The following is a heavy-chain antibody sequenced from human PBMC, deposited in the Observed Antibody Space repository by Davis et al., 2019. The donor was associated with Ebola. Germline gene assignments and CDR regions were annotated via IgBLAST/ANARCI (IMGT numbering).Heavy chain of an antibody. CDR1: GFTFSGSA. J-gene: IGHJ6*02. V-gene: IGHV3-73*01. CDR2: IRSKANSYAT. D-gene: IGHD5-18*01. Sequence: GESLKISCAASGFTFSGSAIHWVRQASGKGLEWVGRIRSKANSYATTFAASVKGRFTITRDYSKSTAYLQMDSLKTEDTAVYYCTRGYSSTVGYYVMDVWGQGTTVTVYS. CDR3: TRGYSSTVGYYVMDV.